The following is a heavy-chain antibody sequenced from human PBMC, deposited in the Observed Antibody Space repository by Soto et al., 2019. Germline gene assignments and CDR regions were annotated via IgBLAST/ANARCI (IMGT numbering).Heavy chain of an antibody. CDR1: GYTFTSYG. V-gene: IGHV1-18*04. CDR2: ISAYNGNT. CDR3: ARDLVYGSGSRVGEY. D-gene: IGHD3-10*01. J-gene: IGHJ4*02. Sequence: ASLKVSCKASGYTFTSYGISWVRQAPGQGLEWMGWISAYNGNTNYAQKLQGRVTMTTDTSTSTAYMELRSLRSDDTAVYYCARDLVYGSGSRVGEYWGQGTLVMVSS.